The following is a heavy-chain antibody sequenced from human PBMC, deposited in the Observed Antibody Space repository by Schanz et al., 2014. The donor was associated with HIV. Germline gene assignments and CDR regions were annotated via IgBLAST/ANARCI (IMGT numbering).Heavy chain of an antibody. D-gene: IGHD5-18*01. CDR2: IKEDGIEK. CDR1: GFRFRSYW. V-gene: IGHV3-7*01. Sequence: EVQLVESGGSLVQPGGSLRLSCAASGFRFRSYWMSWVRQAPGKGLEWVANIKEDGIEKYYVDSVKGRFTISRDNAKNSLYLNMYSLRAEDTAVYFCAKSNGGDTAVVQYYFDYWGQGTLVSVSP. CDR3: AKSNGGDTAVVQYYFDY. J-gene: IGHJ4*02.